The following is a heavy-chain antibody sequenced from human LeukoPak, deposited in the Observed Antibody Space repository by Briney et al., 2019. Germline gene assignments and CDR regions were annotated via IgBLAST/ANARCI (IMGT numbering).Heavy chain of an antibody. CDR3: ARARANSDFDY. J-gene: IGHJ4*02. Sequence: ASVKVSCKASGYTFTSYDINWVRQATGQGLEWMGWMNPNRGNTGYAQKFQGRVTITTNTSISTAYLELCSLRSEDTAVYYCARARANSDFDYWGQGTLVTVSS. CDR1: GYTFTSYD. V-gene: IGHV1-8*03. D-gene: IGHD1-26*01. CDR2: MNPNRGNT.